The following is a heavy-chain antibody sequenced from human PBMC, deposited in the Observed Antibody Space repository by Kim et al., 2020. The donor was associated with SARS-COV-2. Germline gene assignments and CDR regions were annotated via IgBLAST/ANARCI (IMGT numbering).Heavy chain of an antibody. V-gene: IGHV3-33*01. J-gene: IGHJ4*02. D-gene: IGHD6-13*01. CDR1: GFTFSSYG. Sequence: GGSLRLSCAASGFTFSSYGMHWVRQAPGKGLEWVAVIWYDGSNKYYADSVKGRFTISRDNSKNTLYLQMNSLRAEDTAVYYCARDGSSSWPYYCFDYWGQGTLVTVSS. CDR3: ARDGSSSWPYYCFDY. CDR2: IWYDGSNK.